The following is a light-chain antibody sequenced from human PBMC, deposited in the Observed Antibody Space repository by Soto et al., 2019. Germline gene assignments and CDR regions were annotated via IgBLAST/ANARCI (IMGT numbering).Light chain of an antibody. J-gene: IGLJ1*01. CDR1: SSDIDGYNY. V-gene: IGLV2-11*01. Sequence: QSALTQPRSVSGSPGQSVTISCTGTSSDIDGYNYVSWYQQHPGKAPKLMIYTVTKRPSGVPDRFSGSKSDNTAYLTISGLQADDEADYYCCSYAGSSSYVFGTGTKLTVL. CDR2: TVT. CDR3: CSYAGSSSYV.